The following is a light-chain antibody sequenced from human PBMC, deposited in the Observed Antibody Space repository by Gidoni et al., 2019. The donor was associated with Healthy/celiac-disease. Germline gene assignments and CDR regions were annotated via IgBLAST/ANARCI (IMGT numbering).Light chain of an antibody. CDR1: QSISSY. V-gene: IGKV1-39*01. CDR2: AAS. J-gene: IGKJ1*01. Sequence: DIQMTQSPSSLSASVGDRVTITCRASQSISSYLNWYQQKPGKDPKLLIYAASSLQSGVPSRFSGSRSGTDFTLTISSLQPEDVATYYCQQSYSTPPGTFGQGTKVEIK. CDR3: QQSYSTPPGT.